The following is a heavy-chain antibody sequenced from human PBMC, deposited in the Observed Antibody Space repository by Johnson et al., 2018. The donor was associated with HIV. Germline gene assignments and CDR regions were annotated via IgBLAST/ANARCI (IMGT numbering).Heavy chain of an antibody. V-gene: IGHV3-33*03. Sequence: VKVVESGGGVVQRGRSLRLSCAASGFIFSDYGMHWVRQAPGKGLEWVAFIRYDGTNKYYEDSVRGRFTISRDDSKNTLYLQMNSLRAEDTAVYYCAKDLDRAFIVGAPGIWGQGTMVTVSS. CDR3: AKDLDRAFIVGAPGI. CDR1: GFIFSDYG. J-gene: IGHJ3*02. CDR2: IRYDGTNK. D-gene: IGHD1-26*01.